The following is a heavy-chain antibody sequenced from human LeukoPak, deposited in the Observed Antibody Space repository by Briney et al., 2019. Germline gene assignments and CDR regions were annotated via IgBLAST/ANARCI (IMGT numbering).Heavy chain of an antibody. V-gene: IGHV3-23*01. CDR3: ARGHSGWYDY. CDR2: ISGSGGST. D-gene: IGHD6-19*01. J-gene: IGHJ4*02. Sequence: GGSLRLSCATSGFTFRRYAMSWVRQAPGQGLDWVSAISGSGGSTYYADSVKGRFTISRDNSKNTLYLQMNSLRAEDTAVYYCARGHSGWYDYWGQGTLVTVSS. CDR1: GFTFRRYA.